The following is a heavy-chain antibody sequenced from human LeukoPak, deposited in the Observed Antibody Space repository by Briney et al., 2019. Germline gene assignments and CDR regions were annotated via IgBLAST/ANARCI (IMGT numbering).Heavy chain of an antibody. CDR2: IWYDGSNK. Sequence: PGGSLRLSCAASGFTFSNYGMHWVRQAPGKGLEWVAVIWYDGSNKYYADSVKGRFTISRDNSKNTLNLQMNSLRVEDTAVYYCARGGPPYYYYYGMDVWGQGTTVTVSS. V-gene: IGHV3-33*01. CDR3: ARGGPPYYYYYGMDV. CDR1: GFTFSNYG. J-gene: IGHJ6*02. D-gene: IGHD6-25*01.